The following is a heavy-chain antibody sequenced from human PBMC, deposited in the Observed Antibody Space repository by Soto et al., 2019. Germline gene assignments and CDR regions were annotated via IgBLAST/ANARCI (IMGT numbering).Heavy chain of an antibody. CDR2: IYYSGST. J-gene: IGHJ5*02. CDR3: ARGPESDYDFWSGYSPRWFDP. V-gene: IGHV4-59*01. D-gene: IGHD3-3*01. CDR1: GGSISSYY. Sequence: SETLSLTCTVSGGSISSYYWSWIRQPPGKGLEWIGYIYYSGSTNYNPSLKSRVTISVDTSKNQFSLKLSSVTAADTAVYYCARGPESDYDFWSGYSPRWFDPWGQGTLVTVSS.